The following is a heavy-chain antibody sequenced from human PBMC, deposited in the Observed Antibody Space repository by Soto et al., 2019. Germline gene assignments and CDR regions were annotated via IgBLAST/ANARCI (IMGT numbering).Heavy chain of an antibody. J-gene: IGHJ4*02. CDR3: AHGSGWIFDY. Sequence: QITLKESGPTLVKPTQTLTLTCAFSGFSLSTSGVGVGWIRQPPGKALEWLALLYWDGDIRYSPSLRSRLTLTKDTSKNPVVLTMTNMDPVATASYYCAHGSGWIFDYWGQGTLVTVSS. CDR2: LYWDGDI. D-gene: IGHD6-19*01. CDR1: GFSLSTSGVG. V-gene: IGHV2-5*02.